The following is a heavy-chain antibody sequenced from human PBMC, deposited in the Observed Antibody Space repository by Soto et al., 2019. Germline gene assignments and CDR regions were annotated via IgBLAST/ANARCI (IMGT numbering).Heavy chain of an antibody. Sequence: QVQLQESGPGLVKPSETLSLTCTVSGGSISSYYWSWIRQPPGKGLEWIGYIYYSGSTNYNPSLKSRVTISVDTSKNQFSLKLSSVTAADTAVYYCARVGWTDAFDIWGQGTMVTVSS. J-gene: IGHJ3*02. D-gene: IGHD2-15*01. CDR1: GGSISSYY. CDR3: ARVGWTDAFDI. V-gene: IGHV4-59*01. CDR2: IYYSGST.